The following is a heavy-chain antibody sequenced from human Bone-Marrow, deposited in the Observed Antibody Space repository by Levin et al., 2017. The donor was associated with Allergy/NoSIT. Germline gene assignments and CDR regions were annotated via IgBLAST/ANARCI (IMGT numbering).Heavy chain of an antibody. CDR3: ARIMFWSGYSPSNWFDH. V-gene: IGHV2-26*01. CDR1: GFSLSNARMG. D-gene: IGHD3-3*01. CDR2: IFSNDEK. Sequence: SGPTLVKPTETLTLTCTVSGFSLSNARMGVSWIRQPPGKALEWLAHIFSNDEKCYNRSLKSRLTISKDTSRSQVVLTMANMDPVDTATYYCARIMFWSGYSPSNWFDHWGQGTTVTVSS. J-gene: IGHJ5*02.